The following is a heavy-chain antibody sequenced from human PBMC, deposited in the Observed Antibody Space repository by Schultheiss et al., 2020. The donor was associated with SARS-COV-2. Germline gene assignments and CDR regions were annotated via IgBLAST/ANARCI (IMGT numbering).Heavy chain of an antibody. Sequence: SETLSLTCTVSGGSISSSSYYWGWIRQPPGKGLEWIGSIYYSGSTNYNPSLKSRVTISVDTSKNQFSLKLSSVTAADTAVYYCARQEGYCSSTSCYKYFQHWGQGTLVTVSS. CDR1: GGSISSSSYY. J-gene: IGHJ1*01. CDR2: IYYSGST. D-gene: IGHD2-2*02. CDR3: ARQEGYCSSTSCYKYFQH. V-gene: IGHV4-39*01.